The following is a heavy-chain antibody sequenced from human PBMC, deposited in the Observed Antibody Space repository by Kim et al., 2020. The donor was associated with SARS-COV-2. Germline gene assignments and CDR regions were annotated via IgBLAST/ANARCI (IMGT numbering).Heavy chain of an antibody. Sequence: GGSLRLSCAASGFTFSTYAMSWVRQAPGKGLEWPSAIRGTDTSTYYADSVKGRFTISRDNSKNTLYLQMNSLRADDTAVYYCAKGLDYGAPGAPYWGQGTLVTVSS. D-gene: IGHD4-17*01. CDR2: IRGTDTST. J-gene: IGHJ4*02. V-gene: IGHV3-23*01. CDR3: AKGLDYGAPGAPY. CDR1: GFTFSTYA.